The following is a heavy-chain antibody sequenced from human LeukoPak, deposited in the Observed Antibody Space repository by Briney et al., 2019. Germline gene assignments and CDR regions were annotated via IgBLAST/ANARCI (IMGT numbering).Heavy chain of an antibody. CDR1: GYTFTSYG. V-gene: IGHV1-18*01. D-gene: IGHD4-11*01. Sequence: ASVKVSRKASGYTFTSYGISWVRQAPGQGLEWMGWISAYNGNTNYAQKLQGRVTMTTDTSTSTAYMELRSLRSDDTAVYYCAQGYYSNSLYYYYGMDVWGQGTTVTVSS. CDR2: ISAYNGNT. J-gene: IGHJ6*02. CDR3: AQGYYSNSLYYYYGMDV.